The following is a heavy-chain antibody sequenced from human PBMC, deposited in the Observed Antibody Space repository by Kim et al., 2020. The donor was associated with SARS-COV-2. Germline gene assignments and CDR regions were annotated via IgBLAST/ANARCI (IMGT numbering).Heavy chain of an antibody. CDR3: ARALYRVTANYYFDY. CDR1: GGSISSSGYS. J-gene: IGHJ4*02. Sequence: SETLSLTCSVSGGSISSSGYSWSWIRQHPGKGLEWIGYIYYSGSTYYNPSLKSRVTISVDTSKNQFSLNLSSVTAADTAVYYCARALYRVTANYYFDYWGQGTLVTVSS. V-gene: IGHV4-31*03. CDR2: IYYSGST. D-gene: IGHD2-21*02.